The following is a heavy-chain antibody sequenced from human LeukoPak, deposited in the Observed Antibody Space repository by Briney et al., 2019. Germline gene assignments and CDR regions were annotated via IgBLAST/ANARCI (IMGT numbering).Heavy chain of an antibody. J-gene: IGHJ4*02. CDR3: ANTMYSSAWSPFDY. CDR2: IQYDGNKR. Sequence: GGSLRHSCAASTFTFSSYGMHWVRQAPGKGLEWVAFIQYDGNKRYYADSVKGRFTISRDNSKNTLYLQMNSLRPEDTALYYCANTMYSSAWSPFDYWGRGTLVTVSS. V-gene: IGHV3-30*02. CDR1: TFTFSSYG. D-gene: IGHD6-19*01.